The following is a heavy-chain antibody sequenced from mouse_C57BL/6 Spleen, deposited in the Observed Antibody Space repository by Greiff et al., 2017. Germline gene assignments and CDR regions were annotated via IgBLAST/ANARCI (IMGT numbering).Heavy chain of an antibody. Sequence: QVQLKQPGAELVKPGASVKLSCKASGYTFTSYWMHWVKQRPGRGLEWIGRIDPNSGGTKYNEKFKSKATLTVDKPSSTAYMQLSSLTSEDSAVYYCAGRGYYDAMDYWGQGTSVTVSS. CDR3: AGRGYYDAMDY. V-gene: IGHV1-72*01. D-gene: IGHD2-2*01. J-gene: IGHJ4*01. CDR2: IDPNSGGT. CDR1: GYTFTSYW.